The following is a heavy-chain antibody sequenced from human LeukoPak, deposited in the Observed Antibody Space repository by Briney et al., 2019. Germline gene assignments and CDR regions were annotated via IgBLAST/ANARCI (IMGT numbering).Heavy chain of an antibody. CDR2: INHSGST. V-gene: IGHV4-34*01. CDR3: ARGCSGGSCSPYFQH. Sequence: SETLSLTCAVYGGSFSGYYWSWIRQPPGKGLEWIGEINHSGSTNYNPSLKSRVTIPVDTSKNQFSLKLSSVTAADTAVYYCARGCSGGSCSPYFQHWGQGTLVTVSS. D-gene: IGHD2-15*01. J-gene: IGHJ1*01. CDR1: GGSFSGYY.